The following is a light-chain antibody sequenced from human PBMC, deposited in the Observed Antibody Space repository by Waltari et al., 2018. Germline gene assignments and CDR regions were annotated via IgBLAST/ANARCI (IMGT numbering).Light chain of an antibody. J-gene: IGKJ2*01. Sequence: DIVLTQSPDSLAVSLGERATINCKSSQSVVFSSNNKNYLAWYQQKPGQPPKLLITWASTRESGVPDRFNGSGSETDFTLTISSLQAEDVAVYYCQQCYTFPYTFGQGTKLEIK. CDR3: QQCYTFPYT. CDR1: QSVVFSSNNKNY. V-gene: IGKV4-1*01. CDR2: WAS.